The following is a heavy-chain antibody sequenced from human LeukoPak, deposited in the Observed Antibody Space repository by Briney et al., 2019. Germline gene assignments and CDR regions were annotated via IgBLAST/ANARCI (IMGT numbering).Heavy chain of an antibody. Sequence: GASVKVSCKASGYTFTSYAMHWVRQAPGQRLEWMGWINAGNGNTKYSQKFQGRVTIARDTSASTAYMELSSLRSEDTAVYYCARVSKLVLFDLWGQGTLVTVSS. CDR1: GYTFTSYA. D-gene: IGHD6-13*01. J-gene: IGHJ5*02. CDR3: ARVSKLVLFDL. CDR2: INAGNGNT. V-gene: IGHV1-3*01.